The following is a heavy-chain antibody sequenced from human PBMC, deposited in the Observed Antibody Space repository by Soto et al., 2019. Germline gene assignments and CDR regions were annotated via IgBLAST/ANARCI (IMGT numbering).Heavy chain of an antibody. D-gene: IGHD6-19*01. V-gene: IGHV3-48*01. Sequence: HPGGSLRLSCAASGFTFSSYSMNWVRQAPGKGLEWVSYISSSSSTIYYADSVKGRFTISRDNSKNTLSLQMNSLRAEDTAVYYCAKGPSSGWHCVDYWGQGTLVTVSS. J-gene: IGHJ4*02. CDR3: AKGPSSGWHCVDY. CDR2: ISSSSSTI. CDR1: GFTFSSYS.